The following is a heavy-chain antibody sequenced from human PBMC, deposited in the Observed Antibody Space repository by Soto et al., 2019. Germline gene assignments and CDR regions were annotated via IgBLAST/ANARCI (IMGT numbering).Heavy chain of an antibody. D-gene: IGHD3-10*01. J-gene: IGHJ4*02. Sequence: GSLRLSCAASGFTFSYYPLHWVRRAPGKGLEWVSSISGIRDYIRYADSVKGRFTISRDNAKTSLYLQMNSLTAEDTAVYYCAREGVHNYTEYYFDYWGQGTLVTVSS. V-gene: IGHV3-21*06. CDR2: ISGIRDYI. CDR1: GFTFSYYP. CDR3: AREGVHNYTEYYFDY.